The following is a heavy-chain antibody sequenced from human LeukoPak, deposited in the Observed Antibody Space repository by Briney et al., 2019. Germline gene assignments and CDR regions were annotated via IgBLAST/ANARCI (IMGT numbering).Heavy chain of an antibody. CDR2: IYPGDSDT. V-gene: IGHV5-51*01. D-gene: IGHD3-10*01. J-gene: IGHJ4*02. CDR1: GYTFTSYW. CDR3: ARSYDLDY. Sequence: GESLKISCKGSGYTFTSYWISWVRQMPGKGLEWMGVIYPGDSDTRYSASFQGHVTISADKSISTAYLHWSSLKASDTAIYYCARSYDLDYWGQGTLVTVSS.